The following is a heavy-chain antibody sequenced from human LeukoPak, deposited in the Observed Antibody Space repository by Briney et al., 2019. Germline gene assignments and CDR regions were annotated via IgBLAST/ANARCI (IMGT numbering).Heavy chain of an antibody. CDR3: ARQGYDILTGYIDAFDI. CDR2: INHSGIT. D-gene: IGHD3-9*01. CDR1: GGPFSGYY. V-gene: IGHV4-34*01. J-gene: IGHJ3*02. Sequence: PSETLSLTCAVYGGPFSGYYWSWIRQPPGKGLEWIGEINHSGITNYNPSLKSRVTISIDTSKNQFSLKLRSVTAADTAIYYCARQGYDILTGYIDAFDIWGQGTMVTVSS.